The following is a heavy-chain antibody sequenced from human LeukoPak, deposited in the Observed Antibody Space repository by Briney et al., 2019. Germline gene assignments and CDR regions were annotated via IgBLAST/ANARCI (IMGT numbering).Heavy chain of an antibody. CDR2: ISSSSSYI. CDR1: GFTFSSYS. Sequence: GGSLRLSCAASGFTFSSYSMNWVRQAPGKGLEWVSSISSSSSYIYYADSVKGRFTISRDNAKNSLYLQMNSLRAEDTAVYYCARLDVWLGESQYYFDYWGQGTLVTVSS. J-gene: IGHJ4*02. D-gene: IGHD3-10*01. V-gene: IGHV3-21*01. CDR3: ARLDVWLGESQYYFDY.